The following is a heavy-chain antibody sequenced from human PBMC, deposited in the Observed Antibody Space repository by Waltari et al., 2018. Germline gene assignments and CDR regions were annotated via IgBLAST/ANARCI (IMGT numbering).Heavy chain of an antibody. CDR2: IRSKAYGGTT. D-gene: IGHD3-10*01. Sequence: EVQLVESGGGLVQPGRSLRLSCTASGFTFGDYAMSWFRQAPGKGLEWVGFIRSKAYGGTTEYAASVKGRFTISRDDSKSIAYLQMNSLKTEDTAVYYCTRARVTMVQGDYFDYWGQGTLVTVSS. J-gene: IGHJ4*02. V-gene: IGHV3-49*03. CDR3: TRARVTMVQGDYFDY. CDR1: GFTFGDYA.